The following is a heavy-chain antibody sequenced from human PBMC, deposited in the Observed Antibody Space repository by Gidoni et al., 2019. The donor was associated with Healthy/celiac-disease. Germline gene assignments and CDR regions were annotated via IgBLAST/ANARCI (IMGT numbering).Heavy chain of an antibody. Sequence: QVQLVESGGGLVKPGGSLSLSCSASGFPFSDYYMSWIRQAPGKGLEWVSYISSSGSTIYYADSVKGRFTISRDNAKNSLYLQMNSLRAEDTAVYYCARARMTTVTTDYWGQGTLVTVSS. V-gene: IGHV3-11*01. CDR2: ISSSGSTI. CDR1: GFPFSDYY. D-gene: IGHD4-17*01. CDR3: ARARMTTVTTDY. J-gene: IGHJ4*02.